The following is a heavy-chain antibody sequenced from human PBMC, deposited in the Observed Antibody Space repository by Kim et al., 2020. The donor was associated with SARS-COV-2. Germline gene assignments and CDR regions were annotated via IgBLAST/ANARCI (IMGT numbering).Heavy chain of an antibody. D-gene: IGHD3-22*01. CDR2: IIPIFGTA. CDR3: ARVRSWYYDSSGYYWAFDI. J-gene: IGHJ3*02. V-gene: IGHV1-69*13. CDR1: GGTFSSYA. Sequence: SVKVSCKASGGTFSSYAISWVRQAPGQGLEWMGWIIPIFGTANYAQKFQGRVTITADESTSTAYMELSSLRSEDTAVYYCARVRSWYYDSSGYYWAFDIWGQGTMVTVSS.